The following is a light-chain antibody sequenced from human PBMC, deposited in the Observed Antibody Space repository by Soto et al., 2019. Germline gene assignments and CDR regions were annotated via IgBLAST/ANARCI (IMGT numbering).Light chain of an antibody. CDR1: TSNIGGNS. V-gene: IGLV1-44*01. Sequence: SVLTQPPSASGTPGQRVTISCSGSTSNIGGNSVNWYQHLPGTAPKVLIYSNNQRPSGVPDRFSGSKSGTSASLAVSGLQSEDEADYYCAAWDDSLNGPVFGGGTKLTVL. CDR3: AAWDDSLNGPV. J-gene: IGLJ3*02. CDR2: SNN.